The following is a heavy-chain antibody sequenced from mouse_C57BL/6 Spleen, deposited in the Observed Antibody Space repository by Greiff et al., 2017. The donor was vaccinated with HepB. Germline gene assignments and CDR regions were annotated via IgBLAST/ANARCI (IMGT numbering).Heavy chain of an antibody. Sequence: QVQLQQSGAELVRPGSSVKLSCKASGYTFTSYWMHWVKQRPIQGLEWIGNIDPSDSETHYNQKFKDKATLTVDKSSSTAYMQLSSLTSEDSAVYYCARGGTTVVARGWYFDVWGTGTTVTVSS. CDR1: GYTFTSYW. CDR2: IDPSDSET. V-gene: IGHV1-52*01. J-gene: IGHJ1*03. CDR3: ARGGTTVVARGWYFDV. D-gene: IGHD1-1*01.